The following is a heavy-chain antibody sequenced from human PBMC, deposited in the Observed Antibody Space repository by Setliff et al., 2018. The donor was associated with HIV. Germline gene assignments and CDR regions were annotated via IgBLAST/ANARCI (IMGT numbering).Heavy chain of an antibody. CDR3: ARYVPADASFDY. CDR1: GYSFSSYG. Sequence: AASVKVSCKAAGYSFSSYGITWVRQAPGQGLEWMGWISAYNGDTRYAQTLQDRVTMTRDTSTSTAYMEVRSLRSDDTAVYFCARYVPADASFDYWGPGTLVTVSS. CDR2: ISAYNGDT. V-gene: IGHV1-18*04. D-gene: IGHD2-2*01. J-gene: IGHJ4*02.